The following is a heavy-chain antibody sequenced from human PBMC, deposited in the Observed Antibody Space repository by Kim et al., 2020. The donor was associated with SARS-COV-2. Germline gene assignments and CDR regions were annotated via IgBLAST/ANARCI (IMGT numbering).Heavy chain of an antibody. V-gene: IGHV4-59*08. Sequence: SETLSLTCTVSGGSISSYYWSWIRQPPGKGLEWIGYIYYSGSTNYNPSLKSRVTISVDTSKNQFSLKLSSVTAADTAVYYCARSPEKLERRSHYYYHMDVWGKGTTVTVSS. J-gene: IGHJ6*03. CDR2: IYYSGST. CDR1: GGSISSYY. D-gene: IGHD1-1*01. CDR3: ARSPEKLERRSHYYYHMDV.